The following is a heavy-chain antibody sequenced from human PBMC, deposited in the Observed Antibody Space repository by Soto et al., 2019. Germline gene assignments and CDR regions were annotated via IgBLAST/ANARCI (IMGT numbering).Heavy chain of an antibody. CDR1: VYTFTSYG. J-gene: IGHJ4*02. CDR3: ARDFSGYSYGDPIGY. Sequence: ASVKVSCKASVYTFTSYGISWVRQAPEQGLEWMGWISAYNGNTNYAQKLQGRVTMTTDTSTSTAYMELRSLRSDDTAVYYCARDFSGYSYGDPIGYWGQGTLVTVSS. V-gene: IGHV1-18*01. CDR2: ISAYNGNT. D-gene: IGHD5-18*01.